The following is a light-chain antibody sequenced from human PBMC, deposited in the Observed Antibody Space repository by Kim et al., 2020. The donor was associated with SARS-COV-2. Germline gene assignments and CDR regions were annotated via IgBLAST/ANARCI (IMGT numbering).Light chain of an antibody. Sequence: SVKLTCTLSSGHSSYAIAWHQQQPEKGPRYLMKLNSDGSHSKGDGIPDRFSGSSSGAERYLTISSLQSEDEADYCCQTWGTGIRVFGGGTKVTVL. CDR1: SGHSSYA. CDR3: QTWGTGIRV. J-gene: IGLJ3*02. CDR2: LNSDGSH. V-gene: IGLV4-69*01.